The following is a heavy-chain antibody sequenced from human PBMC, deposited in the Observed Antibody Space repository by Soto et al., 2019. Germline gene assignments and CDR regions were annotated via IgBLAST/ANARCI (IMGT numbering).Heavy chain of an antibody. J-gene: IGHJ4*02. Sequence: QVHLVESGGGVGQPGGSLRLACAESEFSFSSYAMHWIRQAPGKGLEWVAVISFDGNIIQYADSVKGRFITSRDNIKNTLYLQMNNLRGEDTAVYYCARTFDTNTYYFDYWGQGTQVTVTS. V-gene: IGHV3-30-3*01. CDR2: ISFDGNII. CDR3: ARTFDTNTYYFDY. D-gene: IGHD3-9*01. CDR1: EFSFSSYA.